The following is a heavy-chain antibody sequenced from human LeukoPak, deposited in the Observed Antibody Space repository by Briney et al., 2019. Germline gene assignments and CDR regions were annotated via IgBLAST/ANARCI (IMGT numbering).Heavy chain of an antibody. V-gene: IGHV3-48*01. Sequence: GGSLRLSCAASGFTFSSYSMNWVRQAPGKGLEWVSYISSSSSTIYYADSVKGRFTISRDNAKNSLYLQMNSLRAEDTAVYYCARSGSYYDDAFDIWGQGTMVTVSS. CDR3: ARSGSYYDDAFDI. J-gene: IGHJ3*02. D-gene: IGHD1-26*01. CDR2: ISSSSSTI. CDR1: GFTFSSYS.